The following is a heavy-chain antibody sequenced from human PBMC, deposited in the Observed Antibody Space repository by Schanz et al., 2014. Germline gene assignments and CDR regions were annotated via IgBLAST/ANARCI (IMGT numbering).Heavy chain of an antibody. D-gene: IGHD6-6*01. CDR2: IIPIFGIA. V-gene: IGHV1-69*04. CDR1: GNNLSKLS. J-gene: IGHJ4*02. Sequence: QVHLVQSGAEVKKPGASVRVSCKVSGNNLSKLSMHWVRQAPGKGLEWMGRIIPIFGIANYAQKFQGRVTITADKSTSTAYMELSSLRSEDTAVYYCAREEEAAVRPFRFDYWGQGTLVTVSS. CDR3: AREEEAAVRPFRFDY.